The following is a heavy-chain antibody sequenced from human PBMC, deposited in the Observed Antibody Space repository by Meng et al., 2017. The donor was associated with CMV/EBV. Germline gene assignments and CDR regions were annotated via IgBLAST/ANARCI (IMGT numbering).Heavy chain of an antibody. V-gene: IGHV2-5*02. Sequence: TTLVKPPPNLPLPFTFSGFSLSTSGVGVGWIRQPPGKALEWLALIYWDDDKRYSPSLKSRLTITKDTSKNQVVLTMTNMDPVDTATYYCARGGLRGFDYWGQGTLVTVSS. D-gene: IGHD4-17*01. CDR1: GFSLSTSGVG. J-gene: IGHJ4*02. CDR2: IYWDDDK. CDR3: ARGGLRGFDY.